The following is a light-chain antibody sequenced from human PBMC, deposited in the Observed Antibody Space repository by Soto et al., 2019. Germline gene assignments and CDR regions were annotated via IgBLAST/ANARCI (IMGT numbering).Light chain of an antibody. Sequence: EIVMTQSPATLSVSPGERAILSCRASQSVSSKLAWYQQKPGQAPRLLIYGASTRATGIPARFSGSGSGTEFTLTISSLQSEDVATYYCQRYNSAPWTFGQGTKVDIK. CDR3: QRYNSAPWT. J-gene: IGKJ1*01. CDR1: QSVSSK. V-gene: IGKV3-15*01. CDR2: GAS.